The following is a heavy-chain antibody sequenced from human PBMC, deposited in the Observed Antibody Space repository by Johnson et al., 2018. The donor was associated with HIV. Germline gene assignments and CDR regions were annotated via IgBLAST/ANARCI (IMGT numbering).Heavy chain of an antibody. V-gene: IGHV3-30*03. D-gene: IGHD3-22*01. J-gene: IGHJ3*02. Sequence: QVQLVESGGGVVRPGESLRLSCAASGFTFEDYGMSWVRQVPGKGLQWVALLSYDGSNEYYEDSVQGRFTISRDNSKNTLYLQMNSLKTEDSAVYYCTVRISMILALTRRDQDIWGQGTMVTVSS. CDR2: LSYDGSNE. CDR1: GFTFEDYG. CDR3: TVRISMILALTRRDQDI.